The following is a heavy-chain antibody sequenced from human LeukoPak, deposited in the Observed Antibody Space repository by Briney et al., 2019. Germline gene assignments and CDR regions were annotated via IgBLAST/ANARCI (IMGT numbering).Heavy chain of an antibody. V-gene: IGHV3-7*02. J-gene: IGHJ4*02. CDR3: VRNKRGDY. CDR2: IKYDGSEK. Sequence: GGSLRLSCEVSEFTFNTYWMSRARQAPGKGLEWVANIKYDGSEKYYVDSVKGRFTISRDNAKKSLFLQMNSLRAEDTAIYYCVRNKRGDYWGQGTLVTVSS. CDR1: EFTFNTYW. D-gene: IGHD1-1*01.